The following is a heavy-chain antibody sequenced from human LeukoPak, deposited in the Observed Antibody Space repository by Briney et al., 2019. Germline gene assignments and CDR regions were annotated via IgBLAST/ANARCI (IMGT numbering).Heavy chain of an antibody. CDR3: AREAFQFGQYYFDY. J-gene: IGHJ4*02. CDR2: INREGNDT. CDR1: GFTFNSHW. V-gene: IGHV3-74*01. D-gene: IGHD3-10*01. Sequence: GGSLRLSCGASGFTFNSHWMHCVRQAPGKGLVWVSRINREGNDTIYADSVKGRFTISRDNAKNTLYLQMTSLRAEDTALYYCAREAFQFGQYYFDYWGQGTPVTVSS.